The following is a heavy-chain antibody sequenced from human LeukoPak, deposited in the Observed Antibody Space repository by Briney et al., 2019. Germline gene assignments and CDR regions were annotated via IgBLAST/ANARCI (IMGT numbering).Heavy chain of an antibody. CDR2: INHSGST. V-gene: IGHV4-34*01. CDR3: ARPRGTMVRGVRSYWFDP. J-gene: IGHJ5*02. CDR1: GGSFSGYY. Sequence: PSETLSLTCAVYGGSFSGYYWSWIRQPPGKGLEWIGEINHSGSTNYNPSLKSRVTISVDTSKNQFSLKLSSVTAADTAVYYCARPRGTMVRGVRSYWFDPWGQGTLVTVSS. D-gene: IGHD3-10*01.